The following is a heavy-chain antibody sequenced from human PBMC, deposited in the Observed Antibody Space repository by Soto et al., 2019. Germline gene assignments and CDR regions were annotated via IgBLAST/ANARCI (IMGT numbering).Heavy chain of an antibody. D-gene: IGHD3-3*01. CDR2: IYYSGST. CDR1: GGSISSSSYY. J-gene: IGHJ5*02. CDR3: ARRGDDFWGRRFDP. Sequence: SETLSLTCTVSGGSISSSSYYWGWIRQPPGKGLEWIGSIYYSGSTYYNPSLKSRVTISVDTSKNQFSLKLSSVTAADTAVYYCARRGDDFWGRRFDPWGQGTLVTVSS. V-gene: IGHV4-39*01.